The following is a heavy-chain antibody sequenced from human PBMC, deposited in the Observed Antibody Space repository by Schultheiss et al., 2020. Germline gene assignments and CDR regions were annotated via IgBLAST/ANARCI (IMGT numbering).Heavy chain of an antibody. CDR1: GYTFTSYG. D-gene: IGHD3-10*01. CDR3: ARFGASTRASGMDV. V-gene: IGHV1-69*06. J-gene: IGHJ6*02. CDR2: IIPIFGTA. Sequence: SVKVSCKASGYTFTSYGISWVRQAPGKGLEWMGGIIPIFGTANYAKKFQGRVTITADKSTSTAYMELSSLRSEDTAVYYCARFGASTRASGMDVWGQGTTVTVPS.